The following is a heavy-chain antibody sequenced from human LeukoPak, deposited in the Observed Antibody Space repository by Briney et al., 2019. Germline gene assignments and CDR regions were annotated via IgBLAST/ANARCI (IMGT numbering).Heavy chain of an antibody. V-gene: IGHV4-59*08. J-gene: IGHJ4*02. CDR3: ARSDIWGSYRFLDY. Sequence: SETLSLTCTVSGASISNYYWSWIRQSPGKGLEWIGYMLYSGSTNQNPSLRSRVTISVDTSKNQDSLKLSSVTAADTAVYYCARSDIWGSYRFLDYWGQGALVTVSS. CDR2: MLYSGST. CDR1: GASISNYY. D-gene: IGHD3-16*02.